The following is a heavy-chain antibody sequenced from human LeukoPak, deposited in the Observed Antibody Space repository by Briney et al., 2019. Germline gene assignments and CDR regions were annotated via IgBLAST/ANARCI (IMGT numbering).Heavy chain of an antibody. D-gene: IGHD6-13*01. Sequence: SETLPLTCTVSGGSISSSSYYWGWIRQPPGKRLEWIGSIYYSGSTYYNPSLKSRVTISVDTSKNQFSLKLSSVTAADTAVYYCARQGTYSSSWYFAFDIWGQGTMVTVSS. CDR2: IYYSGST. CDR3: ARQGTYSSSWYFAFDI. J-gene: IGHJ3*02. V-gene: IGHV4-39*01. CDR1: GGSISSSSYY.